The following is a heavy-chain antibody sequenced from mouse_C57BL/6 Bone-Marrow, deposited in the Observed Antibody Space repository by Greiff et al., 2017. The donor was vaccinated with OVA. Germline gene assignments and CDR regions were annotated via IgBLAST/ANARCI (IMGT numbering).Heavy chain of an antibody. Sequence: QVQLKESGAELVRPGASVKLSCKASGYTFTDYYINWVKQRPGQGLEWIARIYPGSGNTYYNEKFKGKATLTAEKSSSTAYMQLSSLTSEDSAVYFCARGIYYYEGYYAMDYWGQGTSVTVSS. J-gene: IGHJ4*01. CDR3: ARGIYYYEGYYAMDY. D-gene: IGHD1-1*01. CDR1: GYTFTDYY. CDR2: IYPGSGNT. V-gene: IGHV1-76*01.